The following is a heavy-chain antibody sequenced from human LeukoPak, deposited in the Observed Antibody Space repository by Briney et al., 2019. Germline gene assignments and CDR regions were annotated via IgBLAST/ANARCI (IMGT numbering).Heavy chain of an antibody. CDR2: INSDGSST. CDR3: ARASVGASIPLNWFDP. D-gene: IGHD1-26*01. Sequence: GGSLRLSCAASGFTFSSYWMHWVRQAPGKGLVWVSRINSDGSSTSYADSVKGRFTISRDNAKNTLYLQMNSLRAEDTAVYYCARASVGASIPLNWFDPWGQGTLVTVSS. V-gene: IGHV3-74*01. J-gene: IGHJ5*02. CDR1: GFTFSSYW.